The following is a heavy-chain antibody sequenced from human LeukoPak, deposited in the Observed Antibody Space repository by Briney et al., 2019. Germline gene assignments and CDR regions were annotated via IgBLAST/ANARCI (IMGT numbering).Heavy chain of an antibody. Sequence: PPQTLSLTCAISGDSIFTNNVAWNWIRQSPSRGLEWLGRTYYRSKWSFDYAVSVKSRITINADTSKNQFSLQLSSVTPEDTAVYYCARGKYTSFDNWGQGTLVTVSS. CDR1: GDSIFTNNVA. V-gene: IGHV6-1*01. CDR2: TYYRSKWSF. CDR3: ARGKYTSFDN. J-gene: IGHJ4*02. D-gene: IGHD6-6*01.